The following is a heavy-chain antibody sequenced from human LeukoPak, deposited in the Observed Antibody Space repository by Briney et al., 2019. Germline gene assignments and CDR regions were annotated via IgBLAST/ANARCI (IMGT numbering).Heavy chain of an antibody. V-gene: IGHV3-23*01. CDR2: ISGGDGDA. Sequence: GGSLRLSCAASGFNFINYGMNWVRQAPGKGLELVSSISGGDGDAYYADAVQGRFTISRDNSKNTLYLQMNSLRDEDMAIFFCAKDQKTVYSPFYSWGQGNLVTVSS. J-gene: IGHJ5*02. D-gene: IGHD5-12*01. CDR1: GFNFINYG. CDR3: AKDQKTVYSPFYS.